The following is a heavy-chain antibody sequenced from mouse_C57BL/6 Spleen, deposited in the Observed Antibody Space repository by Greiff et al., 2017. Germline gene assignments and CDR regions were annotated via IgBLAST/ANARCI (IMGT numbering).Heavy chain of an antibody. Sequence: EVQRVESGGGLVQPGGSLKLSCAASGFTFSDYYMYWVRQTPEKRLEWVAYISNGGGSTYYPDTVKGRFTISSDNAKNTLYLQMSRLKSEDTAMYYCARGGYYGSSYAMDYWGQGTSVTVAS. V-gene: IGHV5-12*01. CDR2: ISNGGGST. J-gene: IGHJ4*01. CDR3: ARGGYYGSSYAMDY. D-gene: IGHD1-1*01. CDR1: GFTFSDYY.